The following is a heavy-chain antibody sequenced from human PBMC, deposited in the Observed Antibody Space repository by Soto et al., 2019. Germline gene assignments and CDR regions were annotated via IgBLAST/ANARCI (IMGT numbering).Heavy chain of an antibody. CDR2: IYYSGST. V-gene: IGHV4-59*01. D-gene: IGHD3-3*01. CDR1: GGSISSYY. Sequence: SETLSLTCTVSGGSISSYYWSWIRQPPGKGLEWIGYIYYSGSTNYNPSLKSRVTISVDTSKNQFSLKLSSVTAADTAVYYCARDYYDYDFWSGYYSWYFDYWGQGTLVTVSS. J-gene: IGHJ4*02. CDR3: ARDYYDYDFWSGYYSWYFDY.